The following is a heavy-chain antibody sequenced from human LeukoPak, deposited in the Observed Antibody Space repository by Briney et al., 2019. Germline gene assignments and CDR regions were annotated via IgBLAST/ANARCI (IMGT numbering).Heavy chain of an antibody. J-gene: IGHJ4*02. V-gene: IGHV3-53*04. CDR1: GFTVSINY. D-gene: IGHD2-15*01. CDR2: IYSGGST. Sequence: GGSLRLSCAASGFTVSINYMSWVRQAPGKGLEWVSVIYSGGSTYYADSVKGRFTISRHNSKNTLYLQMNSLRAEDTAVYYCAREGLLGSGYFDYWGQGTLVTVSS. CDR3: AREGLLGSGYFDY.